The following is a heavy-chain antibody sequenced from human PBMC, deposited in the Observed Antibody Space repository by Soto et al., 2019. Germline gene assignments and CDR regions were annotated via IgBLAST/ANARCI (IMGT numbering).Heavy chain of an antibody. CDR2: INPATGAA. CDR3: ARGGGVGVAGSAAFDM. J-gene: IGHJ3*02. V-gene: IGHV1-2*02. D-gene: IGHD3-3*01. CDR1: GYPVTAYY. Sequence: QLHLVQSGAVVKKPGASVTVSYSASGYPVTAYYMHWVRQAPGRGLEWMGGINPATGAAKYTQTCQGRVTMTRDTSTSTVFMELSGLTSEDTAVFYCARGGGVGVAGSAAFDMWGQGTLVTVSS.